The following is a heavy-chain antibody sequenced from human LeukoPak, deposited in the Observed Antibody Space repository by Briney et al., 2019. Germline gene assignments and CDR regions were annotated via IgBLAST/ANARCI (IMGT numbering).Heavy chain of an antibody. V-gene: IGHV1-18*01. J-gene: IGHJ5*01. CDR1: GYTFTSYG. Sequence: GASVKVSCKASGYTFTSYGISWVRQAPGQGLEWMGWISAYNGNTNYAQKLQGRVTMTTDTSTSTAYMELRSLRSDDTAVYYCAREISVGIVGATTGYWFDSWGQGTLVTVSS. CDR2: ISAYNGNT. CDR3: AREISVGIVGATTGYWFDS. D-gene: IGHD1-26*01.